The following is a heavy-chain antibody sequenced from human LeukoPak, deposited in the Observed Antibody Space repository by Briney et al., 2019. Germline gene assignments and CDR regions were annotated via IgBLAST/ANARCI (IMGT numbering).Heavy chain of an antibody. CDR3: ARADSSSWYLSGDY. D-gene: IGHD6-13*01. CDR1: GYTFTGYY. CDR2: INPNSGGT. J-gene: IGHJ4*02. Sequence: ASVKVSCKASGYTFTGYYMHWVRQAPGQGLEWMGWINPNSGGTNYAQKFQGRVTMTRDTSISTAYMELSRLRSDDTAVYYCARADSSSWYLSGDYWGQGTLVTVSS. V-gene: IGHV1-2*02.